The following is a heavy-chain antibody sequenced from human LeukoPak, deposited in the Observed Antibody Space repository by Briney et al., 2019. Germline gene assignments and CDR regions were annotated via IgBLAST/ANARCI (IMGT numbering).Heavy chain of an antibody. V-gene: IGHV1-18*01. J-gene: IGHJ3*02. CDR1: GYTFTSYG. Sequence: ASVEVSCKASGYTFTSYGISWVRQAPGQGLEWMGWISAYNGNTNYAQKLQGRVTMTTDTSTSTAYMELRSLRSDDTAVYYCARHDNWNGLSDAFDIWGQGTMVTVSS. D-gene: IGHD1-20*01. CDR3: ARHDNWNGLSDAFDI. CDR2: ISAYNGNT.